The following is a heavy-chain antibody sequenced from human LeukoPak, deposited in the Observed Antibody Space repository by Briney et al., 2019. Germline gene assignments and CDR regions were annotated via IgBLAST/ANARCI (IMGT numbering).Heavy chain of an antibody. CDR1: GYTFTSYG. V-gene: IGHV1-18*01. D-gene: IGHD3-22*01. Sequence: ASVKVSCKASGYTFTSYGISWVRQAPGQGLEWMGWISAYNGNTNYAQKLQGRVTMTTDTSTSTAYMELRSLRSDDTAVYYCARDLKTYCDSSPYISYGAFDIWGQGTMVTVSS. J-gene: IGHJ3*02. CDR2: ISAYNGNT. CDR3: ARDLKTYCDSSPYISYGAFDI.